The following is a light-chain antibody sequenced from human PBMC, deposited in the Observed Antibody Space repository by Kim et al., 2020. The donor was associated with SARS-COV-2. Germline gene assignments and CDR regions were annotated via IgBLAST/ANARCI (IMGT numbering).Light chain of an antibody. CDR1: RDVAEW. J-gene: IGKJ4*01. CDR3: QQGDSFPLT. V-gene: IGKV1-12*01. CDR2: SAS. Sequence: ASVGDKITITCRASRDVAEWLTWYQQKPGKAPKALIYSASSLQSGVPSRFSGSGSGTRFTLTIKNLQPEDVATYYCQQGDSFPLTFGGGTKVDIK.